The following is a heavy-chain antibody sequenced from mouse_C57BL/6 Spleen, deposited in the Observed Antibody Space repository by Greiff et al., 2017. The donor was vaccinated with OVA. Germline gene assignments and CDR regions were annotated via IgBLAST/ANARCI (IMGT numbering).Heavy chain of an antibody. Sequence: EVQLVESGGGLVKPGGSLKLSCAASGFTFSSYAMSWVRQTPEKRLEWVATISDCGSYTYYPDNVKGRFTISRDNAKNNLYLQMSHLKSEDTAMYYCARGGYGNYVDYAMDYWGQGTSVTVSS. J-gene: IGHJ4*01. CDR2: ISDCGSYT. V-gene: IGHV5-4*01. D-gene: IGHD2-1*01. CDR1: GFTFSSYA. CDR3: ARGGYGNYVDYAMDY.